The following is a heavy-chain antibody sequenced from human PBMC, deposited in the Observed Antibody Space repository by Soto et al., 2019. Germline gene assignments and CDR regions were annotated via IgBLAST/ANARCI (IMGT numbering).Heavy chain of an antibody. D-gene: IGHD3-3*01. J-gene: IGHJ4*02. CDR1: EFSVSSNY. CDR3: ARNPYCLTSGFYYTDY. CDR2: IYASGTT. Sequence: EVQLVESGGGLVQPGESLRLSCAASEFSVSSNYMRWVRQAPGKGLEWVSVIYASGTTYYADSVRGRFTISRDSSKNTLYLQMNSLRAVDTAVYYCARNPYCLTSGFYYTDYWGQGTPVTVSS. V-gene: IGHV3-66*01.